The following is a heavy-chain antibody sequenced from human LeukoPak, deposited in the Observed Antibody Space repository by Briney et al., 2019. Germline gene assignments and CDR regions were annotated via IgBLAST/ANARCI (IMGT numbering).Heavy chain of an antibody. CDR1: GFTFSSYA. J-gene: IGHJ4*02. D-gene: IGHD3-22*01. V-gene: IGHV3-30-3*02. Sequence: GGSLRLSCAASGFTFSSYAMHWVRQAPGKGPEGVAVISYDGSNKYYADSVKGRFTISRDNSKNTLYLQMNSLRAEDTAVYYCAKSTTRYDSSGYFDYWGQGTLVTVSS. CDR2: ISYDGSNK. CDR3: AKSTTRYDSSGYFDY.